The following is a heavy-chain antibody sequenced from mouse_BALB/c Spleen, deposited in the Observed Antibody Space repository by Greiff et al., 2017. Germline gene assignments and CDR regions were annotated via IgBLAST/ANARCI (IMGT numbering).Heavy chain of an antibody. CDR3: ARGITTVVAWYFDV. CDR2: IYPGGGYT. J-gene: IGHJ1*01. D-gene: IGHD1-1*01. Sequence: VQVVESGAELVRPGTSVKISCKASGYTFTNYWLGWVKQRPGHGLEWIGDIYPGGGYTNYNEKFKGKATLTADTSSSTAYMQLSSLTSEDSAVYFCARGITTVVAWYFDVWGAGTTVTVSS. V-gene: IGHV1-63*02. CDR1: GYTFTNYW.